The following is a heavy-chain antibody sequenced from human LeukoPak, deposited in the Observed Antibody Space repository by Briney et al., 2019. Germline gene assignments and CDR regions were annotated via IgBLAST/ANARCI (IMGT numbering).Heavy chain of an antibody. CDR1: GFTFNIYA. Sequence: QPGGSLRLSCAASGFTFNIYAMNWVRQAPGKGLEWISSISYSAAGTYYADSVKGRFTISRDNAKNSLYLQMNSLRAEDTAVYYCAREPGRGYYYYYYMDVWGKGTTVTISS. CDR3: AREPGRGYYYYYYMDV. J-gene: IGHJ6*03. D-gene: IGHD3-10*01. V-gene: IGHV3-23*01. CDR2: ISYSAAGT.